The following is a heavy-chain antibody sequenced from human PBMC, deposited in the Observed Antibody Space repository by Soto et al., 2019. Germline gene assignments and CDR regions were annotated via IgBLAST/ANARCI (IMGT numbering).Heavy chain of an antibody. CDR3: AKVGDGYNSFFDY. CDR1: GFTLRNYD. CDR2: ISYDGSNK. J-gene: IGHJ4*02. Sequence: PRGSLRLSYEASGFTLRNYDMHWVRQAPGKGLEWVAVISYDGSNKYYGDTVKGRFTISRDNSKNTLYLQMNSLRAEDTAVYYCAKVGDGYNSFFDYWGQGALVTVSS. V-gene: IGHV3-30*18. D-gene: IGHD5-12*01.